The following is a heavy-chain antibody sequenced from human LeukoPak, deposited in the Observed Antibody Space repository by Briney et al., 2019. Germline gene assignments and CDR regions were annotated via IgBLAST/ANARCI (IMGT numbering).Heavy chain of an antibody. CDR3: AKDQYGSGRYYTD. CDR2: ISWNSGSI. V-gene: IGHV3-9*01. Sequence: GGSLRLSCAASGFTFDDYAMHWVRQAPGKGLEWVSGISWNSGSIGYADSVKGRFTISRDNAKNSLYLQMNSLRAEDTALYYCAKDQYGSGRYYTDWGQGTLVTVSS. CDR1: GFTFDDYA. D-gene: IGHD3-10*01. J-gene: IGHJ4*02.